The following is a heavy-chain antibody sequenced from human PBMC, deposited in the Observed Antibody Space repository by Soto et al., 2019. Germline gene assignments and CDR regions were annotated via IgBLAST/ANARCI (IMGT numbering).Heavy chain of an antibody. Sequence: PSETLSLTCTVSGGSISSYYWSWIRQPPGKGLEWIGYIYYSGSTNYNPSLKSRVTISVDTSKNQFSLKLSSVTAADTAVYYCARVHGPRYCGGGSCYGFDPWGQGTLVTVSS. CDR1: GGSISSYY. CDR3: ARVHGPRYCGGGSCYGFDP. D-gene: IGHD2-15*01. V-gene: IGHV4-59*01. J-gene: IGHJ5*02. CDR2: IYYSGST.